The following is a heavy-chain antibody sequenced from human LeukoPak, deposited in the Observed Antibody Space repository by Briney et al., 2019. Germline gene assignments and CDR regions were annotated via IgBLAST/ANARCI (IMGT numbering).Heavy chain of an antibody. CDR1: GFTVSGNY. Sequence: GGSLRFSCAASGFTVSGNYMSWVRQAPGKGLEWVSVIYSGGSTYYADSVKGRFTISRDNSKNTLYLQMNSLRAEDTAVYYCASPLGDSSGYSVYGMDVWGQGTTVTVSS. J-gene: IGHJ6*02. CDR3: ASPLGDSSGYSVYGMDV. CDR2: IYSGGST. V-gene: IGHV3-53*01. D-gene: IGHD3-22*01.